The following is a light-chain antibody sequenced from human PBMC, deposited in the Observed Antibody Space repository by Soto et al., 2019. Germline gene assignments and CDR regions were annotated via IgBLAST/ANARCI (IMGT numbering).Light chain of an antibody. CDR1: QSISSY. CDR3: QQYNSYSWT. J-gene: IGKJ1*01. V-gene: IGKV1-5*01. Sequence: EIQMTQSPSSLSASVGDRVTITCRASQSISSYLNWYQQKPGKAPKLLIYAASSLESGVPSRFSGSGSGTEGTITISSLQTDDGATYYCQQYNSYSWTFGQGTKVDIK. CDR2: AAS.